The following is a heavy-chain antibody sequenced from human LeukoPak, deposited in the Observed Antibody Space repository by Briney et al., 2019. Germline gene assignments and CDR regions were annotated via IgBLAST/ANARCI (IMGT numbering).Heavy chain of an antibody. CDR1: GFTFSSYW. J-gene: IGHJ4*02. CDR3: ARVAEVVIYSQFDY. CDR2: IKQDGSEK. V-gene: IGHV3-7*01. Sequence: GGSLRLSCAASGFTFSSYWMSWVRQAPGKGLEWVANIKQDGSEKYYVDSAKGRFTISRDNTKNSLYLQMNSLRAEDTAVYYCARVAEVVIYSQFDYWGQGTLVTVSS. D-gene: IGHD3-22*01.